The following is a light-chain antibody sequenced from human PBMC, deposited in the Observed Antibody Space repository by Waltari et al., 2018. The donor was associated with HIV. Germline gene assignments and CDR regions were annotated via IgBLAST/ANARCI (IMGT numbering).Light chain of an antibody. CDR1: RTVLYHSDNKNY. J-gene: IGKJ4*01. CDR2: WAS. Sequence: DIVMTQSPDSLAVSLGETVSINCKSSRTVLYHSDNKNYLAWYQHKPGQAPRVLISWASTRAVMVPSSTPALGVPERFSGSGSGTNFSLTISGLQEDDVAIYYCQQYFSLPPTFGGGTRVERK. V-gene: IGKV4-1*01. CDR3: QQYFSLPPT.